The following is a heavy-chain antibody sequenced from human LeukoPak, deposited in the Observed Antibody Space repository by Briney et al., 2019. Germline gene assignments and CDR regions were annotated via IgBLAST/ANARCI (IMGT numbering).Heavy chain of an antibody. J-gene: IGHJ4*02. D-gene: IGHD6-6*01. V-gene: IGHV4-34*01. Sequence: SETLSLTCAVYGGSFSGYSWSWIRQPPGKGLEWIGEINHSASTNYNPSLKCRVTISVDTSKNQFSLKLSSVTAADTAVYYCARGEYSSSSPVGYYFDYWGQGTLVTVSS. CDR2: INHSAST. CDR3: ARGEYSSSSPVGYYFDY. CDR1: GGSFSGYS.